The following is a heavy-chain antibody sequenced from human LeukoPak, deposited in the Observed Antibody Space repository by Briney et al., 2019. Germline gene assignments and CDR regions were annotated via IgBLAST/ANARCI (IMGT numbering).Heavy chain of an antibody. Sequence: SETLSLTCTVSGGSISSSSYYWGGIRQPPGKGLEWIGSIYYSGSTYYNPSLKSRVTISVDTSKNQFSLKLSSVTAADTAVYYCARPRLHYDFRSGYYPPFFYWGQGTLVTVSS. CDR2: IYYSGST. J-gene: IGHJ4*02. CDR3: ARPRLHYDFRSGYYPPFFY. V-gene: IGHV4-39*01. CDR1: GGSISSSSYY. D-gene: IGHD3-3*01.